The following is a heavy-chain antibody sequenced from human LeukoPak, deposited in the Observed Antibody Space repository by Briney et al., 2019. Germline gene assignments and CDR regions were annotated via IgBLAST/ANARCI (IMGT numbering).Heavy chain of an antibody. D-gene: IGHD6-19*01. CDR1: GFTFSSYS. Sequence: GGSLRLSCAASGFTFSSYSMNWVRQAPGKGLEWVSSIISSSCYLYYADSVKGRFTISRDNAKNSLYLQMNSLSAEDTAVYYCARGSDSDYSRGPFDYWGQGTLVTASA. CDR3: ARGSDSDYSRGPFDY. V-gene: IGHV3-21*01. CDR2: IISSSCYL. J-gene: IGHJ4*02.